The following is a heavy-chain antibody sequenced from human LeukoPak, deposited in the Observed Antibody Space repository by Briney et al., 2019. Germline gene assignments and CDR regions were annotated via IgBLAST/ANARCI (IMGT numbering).Heavy chain of an antibody. CDR3: ARDAGGRTQREGWFDP. CDR1: GFTFSSYS. CDR2: ISSSGSTI. V-gene: IGHV3-48*04. J-gene: IGHJ5*02. Sequence: GGSLRLSCVASGFTFSSYSMNWVRQAPGKGLEWVSYISSSGSTIYYADSVKGRFTISRDNAKNSLYLQMNSLRVEDTAIYYCARDAGGRTQREGWFDPWGQGTLVTVSS. D-gene: IGHD1-1*01.